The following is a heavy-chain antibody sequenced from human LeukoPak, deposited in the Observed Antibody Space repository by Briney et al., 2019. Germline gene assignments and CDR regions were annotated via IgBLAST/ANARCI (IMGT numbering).Heavy chain of an antibody. J-gene: IGHJ4*02. CDR1: GDTSTRYG. CDR3: ARDVGLSSSWTTKRRGRCDY. V-gene: IGHV1-18*01. CDR2: LRVYMGKA. D-gene: IGHD6-13*01. Sequence: ASARVSCEESGDTSTRYGISWVRQALGEGVWWMAWLRVYMGKANYAQKLQGRVTMTTDTSTRTAYKELRSLRSDDTAVYYCARDVGLSSSWTTKRRGRCDYWGQGTLVTVSS.